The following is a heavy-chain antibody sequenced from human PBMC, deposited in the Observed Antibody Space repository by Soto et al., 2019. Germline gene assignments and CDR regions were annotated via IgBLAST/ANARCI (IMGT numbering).Heavy chain of an antibody. CDR1: GFTFSNYS. D-gene: IGHD6-19*01. Sequence: SLRLSCAASGFTFSNYSMNWVRQAPGKGLEWVSSISSTSKYIYYADSVKGRFTISRDNAKKSLYLQMNSPRVEDTAVYYCARGLSSGWFDYWGQGILVTVSS. CDR2: ISSTSKYI. V-gene: IGHV3-21*01. J-gene: IGHJ5*01. CDR3: ARGLSSGWFDY.